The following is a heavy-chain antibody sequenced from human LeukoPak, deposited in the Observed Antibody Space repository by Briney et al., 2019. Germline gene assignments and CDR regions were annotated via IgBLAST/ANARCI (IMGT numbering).Heavy chain of an antibody. D-gene: IGHD2-2*01. V-gene: IGHV3-15*01. CDR1: GFTFSNSS. Sequence: PGGSLRLSCAASGFTFSNSSMNWVRQAPGKGREWVGCIKSKDNCRTTDYAARVKGRFTISRDDSKNTLYLQMNSLKTEDTAVYYCTTDLGVYIVVVPAAPTDYWGQGTLVTVSS. CDR2: IKSKDNCRTT. J-gene: IGHJ4*02. CDR3: TTDLGVYIVVVPAAPTDY.